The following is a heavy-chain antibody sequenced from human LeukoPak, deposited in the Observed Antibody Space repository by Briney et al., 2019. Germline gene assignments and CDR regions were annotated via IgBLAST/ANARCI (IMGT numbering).Heavy chain of an antibody. CDR3: ARVGIAARLDAFDI. CDR1: GYTFTSYD. J-gene: IGHJ3*02. V-gene: IGHV1-8*03. CDR2: MNPNSGNT. D-gene: IGHD6-6*01. Sequence: ASVKVSCTASGYTFTSYDINWVRQATGQGLEWMGWMNPNSGNTGYAQKFQGRVTITRNTSISTAYMELSSLRSEDTAVYYCARVGIAARLDAFDIWGQGTMVTVSS.